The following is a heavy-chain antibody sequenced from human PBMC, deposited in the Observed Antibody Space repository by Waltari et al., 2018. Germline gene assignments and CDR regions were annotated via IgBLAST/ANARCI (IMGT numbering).Heavy chain of an antibody. CDR3: ARGNSHFDY. CDR2: TSTYNGNT. Sequence: QVHLVQSGSEMKKPGASVKVSCKASGYTFTTYGITWGRQAPGQGLEWMGWTSTYNGNTNYAQNFQGRVTMTTDTSTSTAYMELRSLRSDDTAVYYCARGNSHFDYWGQGTLVPVSS. J-gene: IGHJ4*02. CDR1: GYTFTTYG. D-gene: IGHD6-13*01. V-gene: IGHV1-18*01.